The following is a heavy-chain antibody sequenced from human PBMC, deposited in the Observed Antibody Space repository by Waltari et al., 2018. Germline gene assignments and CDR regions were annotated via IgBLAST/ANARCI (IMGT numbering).Heavy chain of an antibody. CDR3: ARPVVVGATAPIDY. J-gene: IGHJ4*01. Sequence: QVQLVQSGAEVKKPGASVKVSCKASGYTFTGYYMHWVRQAPGQGLEWRGWINPNSGGTNDAQKFQGWVTMTRDTSTSTVYLGLSSLTSDDSAVYYCARPVVVGATAPIDYWGQGTLVTVSS. CDR1: GYTFTGYY. D-gene: IGHD1-26*01. CDR2: INPNSGGT. V-gene: IGHV1-2*04.